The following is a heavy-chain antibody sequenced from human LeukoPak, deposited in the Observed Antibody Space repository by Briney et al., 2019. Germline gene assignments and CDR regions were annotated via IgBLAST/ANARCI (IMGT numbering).Heavy chain of an antibody. CDR3: ARAVSTAYMDV. D-gene: IGHD2-2*01. Sequence: GASVKVSCKASGYTFTSYDINWVRQAPGQGLEWMGGIIPIFGTANYAQKFQGRVTITTDESTSTAYMELSSLRSEDTAAYYCARAVSTAYMDVWGKGTTVTVSS. CDR2: IIPIFGTA. CDR1: GYTFTSYD. V-gene: IGHV1-69*05. J-gene: IGHJ6*03.